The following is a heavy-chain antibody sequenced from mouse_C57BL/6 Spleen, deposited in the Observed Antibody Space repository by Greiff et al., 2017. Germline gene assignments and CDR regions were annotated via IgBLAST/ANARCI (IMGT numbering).Heavy chain of an antibody. CDR1: GFNIKDDY. CDR2: IDPENGDT. D-gene: IGHD2-4*01. V-gene: IGHV14-4*01. CDR3: TTSDYDVGYFDV. J-gene: IGHJ1*03. Sequence: VQLKESGAELVRPGASVKLSCTASGFNIKDDYMHWVKQRPEQGLEWIGWIDPENGDTEYASKFQGKATITADTSSNTAYLQLSSLTSEDTAVYYCTTSDYDVGYFDVWGTGTTVTVSS.